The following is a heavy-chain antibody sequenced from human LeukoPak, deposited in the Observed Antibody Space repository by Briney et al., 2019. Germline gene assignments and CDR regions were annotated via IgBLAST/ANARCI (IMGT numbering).Heavy chain of an antibody. CDR3: ARPGRPGATGNAFDI. Sequence: PGGSLRLSCAASGFTFSSYAMHWVRQAPGKGLEWVAVISYDGSNKYYADSVKGRFTISRDNSKNTLYLQINSLRAEDTAVYYCARPGRPGATGNAFDIWGQGTMVTVSS. CDR2: ISYDGSNK. J-gene: IGHJ3*02. D-gene: IGHD1-26*01. V-gene: IGHV3-30-3*01. CDR1: GFTFSSYA.